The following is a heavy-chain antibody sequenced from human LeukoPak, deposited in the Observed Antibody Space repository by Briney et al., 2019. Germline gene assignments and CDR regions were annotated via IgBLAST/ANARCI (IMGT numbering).Heavy chain of an antibody. J-gene: IGHJ6*03. V-gene: IGHV4-30-2*01. Sequence: SQTLSLTCTVSGGSISSGGYYWSWIRQPPGKGLEWIGYIYHSGSTYYNPSLKSRVTVSVDRSKNQFSLKLSSVTAADTAVYYCARAICSSTSCYSYYYYYMDVWGKGTTVTVSS. CDR1: GGSISSGGYY. D-gene: IGHD2-2*02. CDR3: ARAICSSTSCYSYYYYYMDV. CDR2: IYHSGST.